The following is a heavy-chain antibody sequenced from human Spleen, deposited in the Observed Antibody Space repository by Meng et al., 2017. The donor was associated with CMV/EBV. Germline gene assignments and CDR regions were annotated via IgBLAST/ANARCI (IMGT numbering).Heavy chain of an antibody. Sequence: GGSLRLSCAASGFTFSSYAMSWVRQAPGKGLEWVSAISGSGGSTYYADSVKGRFTISRDNSKNTLYLQMNSLRAEDTAVYYCAKDPNDIVVVPAAKGGDYWGQGTLVTVSS. D-gene: IGHD2-2*01. CDR2: ISGSGGST. J-gene: IGHJ4*02. V-gene: IGHV3-23*01. CDR1: GFTFSSYA. CDR3: AKDPNDIVVVPAAKGGDY.